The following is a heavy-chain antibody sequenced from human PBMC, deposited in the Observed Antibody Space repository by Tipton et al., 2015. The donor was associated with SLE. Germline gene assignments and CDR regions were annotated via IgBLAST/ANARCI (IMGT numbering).Heavy chain of an antibody. V-gene: IGHV4-59*01. CDR2: IYYSGST. CDR3: ARALQNYFDY. Sequence: TLSLTCTVSGGSISTYYWSWIRQPPGKGLEWIGYIYYSGSTNYNPSLKSRVTISVDTSKNLFSLKLSSVTAADTAVYYCARALQNYFDYWGQGILVTVSP. CDR1: GGSISTYY. J-gene: IGHJ4*02. D-gene: IGHD2/OR15-2a*01.